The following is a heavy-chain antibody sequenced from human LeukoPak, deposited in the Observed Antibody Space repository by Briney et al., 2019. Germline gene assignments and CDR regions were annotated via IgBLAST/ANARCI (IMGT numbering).Heavy chain of an antibody. V-gene: IGHV3-23*01. Sequence: GGSLTLSCTASGLTFSNYATTWVRQAPGKGLEWVSSITGSVRGTYYADSVKGRFSVSRDNSQNTVFLHMNSLRADDTALYYCSKDPNGDYVGAFDMWGPGTMVTVSS. D-gene: IGHD4-17*01. CDR1: GLTFSNYA. CDR2: ITGSVRGT. CDR3: SKDPNGDYVGAFDM. J-gene: IGHJ3*02.